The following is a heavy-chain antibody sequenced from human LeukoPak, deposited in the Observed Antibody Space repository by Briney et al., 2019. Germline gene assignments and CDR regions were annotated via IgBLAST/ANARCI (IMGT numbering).Heavy chain of an antibody. J-gene: IGHJ4*02. Sequence: PSETLSLTCAVYGGSFSGYYWSWIRQPPGKGLEWIGEINHSGSTNYNPSLKSRVTISVDTSKNQSSLKLSSVTAADTAVYYCARGTPRWLQPLGWWGQGTLVTVSS. CDR1: GGSFSGYY. CDR3: ARGTPRWLQPLGW. D-gene: IGHD5-24*01. CDR2: INHSGST. V-gene: IGHV4-34*01.